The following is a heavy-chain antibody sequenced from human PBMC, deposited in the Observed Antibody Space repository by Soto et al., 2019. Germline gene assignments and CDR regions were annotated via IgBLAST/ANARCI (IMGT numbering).Heavy chain of an antibody. D-gene: IGHD3-10*01. Sequence: PGESLKISCKGSGYSFTSYWISWVRQMPGKGLEWMGRIDPSDSYTNYSPSFQGHVTISADKSISTAYLQWSSLKASDTAMYYCARSEVSPVSGYYYYGMDVWGQGTTVTVSS. J-gene: IGHJ6*02. CDR2: IDPSDSYT. CDR1: GYSFTSYW. CDR3: ARSEVSPVSGYYYYGMDV. V-gene: IGHV5-10-1*01.